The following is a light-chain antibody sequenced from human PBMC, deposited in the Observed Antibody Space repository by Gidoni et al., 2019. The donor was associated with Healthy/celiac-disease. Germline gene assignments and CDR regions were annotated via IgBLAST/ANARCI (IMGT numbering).Light chain of an antibody. J-gene: IGKJ2*01. CDR1: QSVSSSY. V-gene: IGKV3-20*01. CDR2: GAS. Sequence: EIVLTQSPGTLSLSPGERATLSCRASQSVSSSYLSWYQQKPGQAPRLLIYGASSRATGIPARFSGSGSGTDFTLTISRLEPEYFAVSYCQQYGSSPNTFXQXTKLDIK. CDR3: QQYGSSPNT.